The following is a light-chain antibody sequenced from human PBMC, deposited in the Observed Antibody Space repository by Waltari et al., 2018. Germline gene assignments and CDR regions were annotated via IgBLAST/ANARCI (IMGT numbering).Light chain of an antibody. J-gene: IGKJ5*01. CDR1: QSVARY. CDR2: DAS. CDR3: QQRGNSPTT. Sequence: EIVLTQSPATLSLSQVERATLSCRASQSVARYLAWYQQKPGQAPRLLIYDASNRATGIPARFSGSGSGTDFTLTISGLEPDDFAVYFCQQRGNSPTTFGQGTRLEI. V-gene: IGKV3-11*01.